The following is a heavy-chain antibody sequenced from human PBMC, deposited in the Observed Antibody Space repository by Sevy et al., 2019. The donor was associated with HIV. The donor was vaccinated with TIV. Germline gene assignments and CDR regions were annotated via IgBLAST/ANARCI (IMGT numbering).Heavy chain of an antibody. Sequence: GGSLRLSCAASGFTFTNYWMSWVRQAPGKGLEWVANIKQDGSAKYYVDSVKGRFTISRDNAKNSLYLQMNSLRAEDTAVYYCVKTSYSGNYAFDGWGQGTLVTVSS. V-gene: IGHV3-7*01. CDR3: VKTSYSGNYAFDG. J-gene: IGHJ3*01. D-gene: IGHD3-22*01. CDR1: GFTFTNYW. CDR2: IKQDGSAK.